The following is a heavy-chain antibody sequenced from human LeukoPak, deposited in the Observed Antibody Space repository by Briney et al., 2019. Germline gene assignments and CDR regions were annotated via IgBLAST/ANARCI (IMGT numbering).Heavy chain of an antibody. CDR1: GFTFSSYE. CDR3: ARAPYYYYSSGYFQH. J-gene: IGHJ1*01. CDR2: ISSSGSTT. D-gene: IGHD3-22*01. V-gene: IGHV3-48*03. Sequence: GGSLRLSCAASGFTFSSYEMKWVRQAPGKGLEWVSYISSSGSTTHYADSVKGRFTISTDNAKNSLYLQMNSLRAEDTAVYYCARAPYYYYSSGYFQHWGQGTLVTVSS.